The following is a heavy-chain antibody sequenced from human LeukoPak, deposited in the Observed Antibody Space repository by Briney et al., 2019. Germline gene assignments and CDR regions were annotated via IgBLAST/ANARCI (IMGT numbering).Heavy chain of an antibody. CDR3: AREPGNNGDLDY. CDR2: ISTSGSST. J-gene: IGHJ4*02. CDR1: GFTFSTYN. D-gene: IGHD4-17*01. V-gene: IGHV3-21*01. Sequence: GGSLRISCAASGFTFSTYNTNWVRQAPGKGLEWVSSISTSGSSTFYADSMKGRFTISRDNAKSSLYLQMSSLRAEDTAVYYCAREPGNNGDLDYWGQGTLVTVSS.